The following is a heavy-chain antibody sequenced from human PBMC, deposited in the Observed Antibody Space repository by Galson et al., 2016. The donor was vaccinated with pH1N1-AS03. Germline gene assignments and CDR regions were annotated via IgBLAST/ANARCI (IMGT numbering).Heavy chain of an antibody. J-gene: IGHJ4*02. CDR3: AKDDNSDFWVGYFGPDF. CDR1: GYTFTAYY. Sequence: SVKVSCKASGYTFTAYYMHWVRQAPGQGLEWMGWINADSGDTNYALKFRGRVTLTRDTSTSTAYMELSTLRSDDTAVYYCAKDDNSDFWVGYFGPDFWGQGTLITVSS. CDR2: INADSGDT. V-gene: IGHV1-2*02. D-gene: IGHD3-3*01.